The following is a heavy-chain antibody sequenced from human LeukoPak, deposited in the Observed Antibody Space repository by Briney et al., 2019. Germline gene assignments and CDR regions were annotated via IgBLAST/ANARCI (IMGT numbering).Heavy chain of an antibody. V-gene: IGHV1-2*02. CDR1: GYTFTGYY. CDR2: INPNSGGT. Sequence: GASVKVSCKASGYTFTGYYMHWVRQAPGQGLEWMGWINPNSGGTNYAQKFQGRVTMTRDTSISTAYMELSRLRSDDTAVYYCARDKRAGGIPMVRGATRGYFDYWGQGTLVTVSS. CDR3: ARDKRAGGIPMVRGATRGYFDY. J-gene: IGHJ4*02. D-gene: IGHD3-10*01.